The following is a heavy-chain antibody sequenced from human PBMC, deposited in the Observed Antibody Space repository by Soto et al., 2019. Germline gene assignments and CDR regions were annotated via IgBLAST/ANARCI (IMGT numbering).Heavy chain of an antibody. CDR1: GYSFTSFW. Sequence: GESLKISCKGSGYSFTSFWIAWVRQMPGKGLEWMGIIYPGDFDTRYSPSFQGQVTISADKSINTAYLQWSSLKASDTAMYYCARRLSPLDPYHFDYWGQGTLVTVSS. CDR3: ARRLSPLDPYHFDY. J-gene: IGHJ4*02. CDR2: IYPGDFDT. V-gene: IGHV5-51*01.